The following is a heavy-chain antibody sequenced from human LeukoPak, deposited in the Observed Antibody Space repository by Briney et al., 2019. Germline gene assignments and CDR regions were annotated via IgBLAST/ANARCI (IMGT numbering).Heavy chain of an antibody. CDR1: GYTFTSYD. D-gene: IGHD6-13*01. J-gene: IGHJ4*02. CDR3: AGESIAAAGTVDY. V-gene: IGHV1-8*01. CDR2: MNPNSGNT. Sequence: ASVKVSCKASGYTFTSYDINWVRQATGQGLEWMGWMNPNSGNTGYAQKFQGRVTMTRNTSISTAYMELSSLRSEDTAVYYCAGESIAAAGTVDYWGQGTLVTVSS.